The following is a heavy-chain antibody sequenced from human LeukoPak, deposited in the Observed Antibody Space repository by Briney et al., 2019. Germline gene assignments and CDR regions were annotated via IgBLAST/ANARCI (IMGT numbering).Heavy chain of an antibody. CDR1: GGSITSSSHY. J-gene: IGHJ2*01. Sequence: PSETLSLTCTVSGGSITSSSHYWGWIRQPPGKGLEWIGSIYYSGDTYYNPSLKSRVTISVDTSKNQFSLKLSSVTAADTAVYYCARSTGDDYGGPWYFDLWGRGTLVTVSS. V-gene: IGHV4-39*07. D-gene: IGHD4-23*01. CDR3: ARSTGDDYGGPWYFDL. CDR2: IYYSGDT.